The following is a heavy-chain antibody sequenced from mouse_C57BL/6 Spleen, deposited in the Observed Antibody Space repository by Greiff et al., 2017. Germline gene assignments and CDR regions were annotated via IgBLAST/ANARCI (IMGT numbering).Heavy chain of an antibody. CDR3: TLDYDRTWFAY. CDR1: GFTFSNYW. CDR2: IRLKSDNYAT. Sequence: EVKLVESGGGLVQPGGSMKLSCVASGFTFSNYWMNWVRQSPEKGLEWVAQIRLKSDNYATHYAESVKGSFTISRDDSKSSVYLQMNNLRAEDTGIYYCTLDYDRTWFAYWGQGTLVTVSA. V-gene: IGHV6-3*01. J-gene: IGHJ3*01. D-gene: IGHD2-4*01.